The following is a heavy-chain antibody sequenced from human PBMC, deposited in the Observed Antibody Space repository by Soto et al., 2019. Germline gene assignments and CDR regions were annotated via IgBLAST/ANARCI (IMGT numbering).Heavy chain of an antibody. V-gene: IGHV2-5*01. D-gene: IGHD6-13*01. CDR1: GFSLSTSGVG. Sequence: GSGPTLVNPPQTLTLTCTFSGFSLSTSGVGVGWIRQPPGKALEWLALIYWNDDKRYSPSLKSRLTITKDTSKNQVVLTMTNMDPVDTATYYCAHRLSAAAGSGLYYYYGMDVWGQGTTVTVSS. CDR2: IYWNDDK. CDR3: AHRLSAAAGSGLYYYYGMDV. J-gene: IGHJ6*02.